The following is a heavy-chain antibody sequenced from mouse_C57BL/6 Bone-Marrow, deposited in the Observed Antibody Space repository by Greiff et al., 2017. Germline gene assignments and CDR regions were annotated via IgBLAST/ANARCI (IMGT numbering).Heavy chain of an antibody. V-gene: IGHV5-6*01. Sequence: EVQGVESGGDLVKPGGSLKLSCAASGFTFSSYGMSWVRQTPDKRLGWVATISSGGSYTYYPDSVKGRFTISRDNAKNTLYLQMSSLKSEDTAMYYCAGLLRSGRFAYWGQGTLVTVSA. CDR1: GFTFSSYG. CDR3: AGLLRSGRFAY. D-gene: IGHD1-1*01. J-gene: IGHJ3*01. CDR2: ISSGGSYT.